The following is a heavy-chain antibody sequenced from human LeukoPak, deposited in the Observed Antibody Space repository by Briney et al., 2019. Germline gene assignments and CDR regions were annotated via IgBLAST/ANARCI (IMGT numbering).Heavy chain of an antibody. CDR1: GFTFSSYA. V-gene: IGHV3-23*01. J-gene: IGHJ4*02. CDR3: AKWVRVTTGDY. CDR2: ISGSGGST. D-gene: IGHD4-17*01. Sequence: GGSLRLSCAASGFTFSSYAMSWVRQAPGKGLESVSAISGSGGSTYYADSVNGRFTISRDNSKNTLYLQMNSLRAEDTAVYYCAKWVRVTTGDYWGQGTLVTVSS.